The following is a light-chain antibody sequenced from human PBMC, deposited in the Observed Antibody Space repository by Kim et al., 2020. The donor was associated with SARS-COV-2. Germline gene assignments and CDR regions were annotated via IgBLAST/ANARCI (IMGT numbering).Light chain of an antibody. V-gene: IGKV1-39*01. CDR3: QQTYSSLTVT. CDR2: SAS. Sequence: DIQMTQSPSSLSASVGDSVTITYRASQSVGTYLNWYQHKPGKAPNLLIYSASTLQSGVPSRFSGGGSGTEFTLTISSLQREDVATYYCQQTYSSLTVTFGQGTRLEIK. J-gene: IGKJ5*01. CDR1: QSVGTY.